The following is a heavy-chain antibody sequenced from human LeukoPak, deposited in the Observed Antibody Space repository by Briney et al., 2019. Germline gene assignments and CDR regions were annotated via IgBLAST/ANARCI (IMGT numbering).Heavy chain of an antibody. D-gene: IGHD6-13*01. V-gene: IGHV4-59*12. CDR2: IFFGGGT. CDR3: ARDGGSSWYDY. J-gene: IGHJ4*02. Sequence: SETLSLTCTVSNGSISSYYWTWIRQPPGMGLEWIGYIFFGGGTRYNSSLQSRVIISVDTSKNQFPLKLRSVTAADTAVYYCARDGGSSWYDYWGQGTLVTVSS. CDR1: NGSISSYY.